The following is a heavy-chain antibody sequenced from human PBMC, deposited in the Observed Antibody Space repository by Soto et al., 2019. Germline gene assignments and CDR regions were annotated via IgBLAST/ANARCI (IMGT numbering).Heavy chain of an antibody. CDR1: GFTFSSYG. J-gene: IGHJ5*02. Sequence: PGGSLRLSCAASGFTFSSYGMHWVRQAPGKGLEWVAVIWYDGSNKYYADSVKGRFTISRDNSKNTLYLQMNSLRAADTAVYYCARDPACSGGNCYSRLDPWGQGTLVTVSS. V-gene: IGHV3-30*19. D-gene: IGHD2-15*01. CDR3: ARDPACSGGNCYSRLDP. CDR2: IWYDGSNK.